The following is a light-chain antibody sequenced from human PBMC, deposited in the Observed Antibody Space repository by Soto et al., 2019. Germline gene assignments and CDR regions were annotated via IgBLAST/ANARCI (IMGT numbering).Light chain of an antibody. CDR1: SSDVGGYNH. CDR2: EVT. Sequence: QSALTQPASVSGSPGQSITISCTGTSSDVGGYNHVSWYQQHPGKAPKLMIYEVTKRPSGVPDRFSGSKSGNTASLTVSGLQAEDEADYFCSSYAGNSNVVFGGGTKLTVL. V-gene: IGLV2-8*01. CDR3: SSYAGNSNVV. J-gene: IGLJ3*02.